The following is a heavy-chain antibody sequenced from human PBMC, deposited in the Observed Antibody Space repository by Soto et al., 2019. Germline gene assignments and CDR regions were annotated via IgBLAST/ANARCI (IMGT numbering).Heavy chain of an antibody. D-gene: IGHD1-26*01. J-gene: IGHJ6*02. Sequence: QVQLVQSGAEVKKPGSSVKVSCKASGGTFSRLAISWVRQAPGQGLEWMGGIIPIFGTTKYAQKFQGRVTITADESASTAYMELSSLRSEDTAVVYCARLELAMAAINGRIHYYPMDVWGQGTTVTVSS. V-gene: IGHV1-69*01. CDR2: IIPIFGTT. CDR1: GGTFSRLA. CDR3: ARLELAMAAINGRIHYYPMDV.